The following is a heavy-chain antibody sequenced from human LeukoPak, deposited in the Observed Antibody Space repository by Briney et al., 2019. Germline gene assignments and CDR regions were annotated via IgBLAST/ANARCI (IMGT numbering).Heavy chain of an antibody. Sequence: SETLSLTCTVSGGSISSYYWSWIRQPPGKGLEWIGYIYYSGSTNYNPSLKSRLTMSVDTPKNQFSLRLSSVTAADTAVYYCARNDWTYGGYFDYWGQGTLVTVSS. D-gene: IGHD1-7*01. J-gene: IGHJ4*02. CDR3: ARNDWTYGGYFDY. V-gene: IGHV4-59*01. CDR1: GGSISSYY. CDR2: IYYSGST.